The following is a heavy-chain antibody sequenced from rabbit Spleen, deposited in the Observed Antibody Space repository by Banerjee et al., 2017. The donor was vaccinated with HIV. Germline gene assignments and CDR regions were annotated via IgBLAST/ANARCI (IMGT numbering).Heavy chain of an antibody. CDR1: GVSFSGDSY. CDR3: ARDTGSSFSSYGMDL. V-gene: IGHV1S40*01. J-gene: IGHJ6*01. D-gene: IGHD8-1*01. CDR2: IDIGGSDFT. Sequence: QSLEESGGDLVKPGESLTLTCTASGVSFSGDSYMCWVRQAPGKGLEWIACIDIGGSDFTYFASWAKGRFTISKTSSTTVTLQMTSLTAADTATYFCARDTGSSFSSYGMDLWGPGTLVTVS.